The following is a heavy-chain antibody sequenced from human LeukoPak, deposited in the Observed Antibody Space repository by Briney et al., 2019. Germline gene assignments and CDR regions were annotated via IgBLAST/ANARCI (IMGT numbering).Heavy chain of an antibody. J-gene: IGHJ5*02. D-gene: IGHD1-26*01. CDR1: GVSISGNY. V-gene: IGHV4-4*09. CDR2: IHSSGYT. CDR3: TKRQGPTSGSYDYFDP. Sequence: SETLSLTCTVSGVSISGNYWSWLRQPPGQGLEWIAYIHSSGYTNYNPSLKSRVTISVDTSNNQFSLKVTSVTAADTAMYYCTKRQGPTSGSYDYFDPWGQGALVTVSS.